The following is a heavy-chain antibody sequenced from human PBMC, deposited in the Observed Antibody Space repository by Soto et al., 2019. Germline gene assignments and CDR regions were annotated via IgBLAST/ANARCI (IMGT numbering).Heavy chain of an antibody. CDR3: TRPTRSPNTVGLLQH. CDR2: IRSKAYGGTT. CDR1: GFTFGDYA. J-gene: IGHJ1*01. Sequence: GGSQRLSCTASGFTFGDYAMSWFRQAPGKGLEWVGFIRSKAYGGTTEYAASVKGRFTISRDDSKSIAYLQMNSLKTEDTAVYYCTRPTRSPNTVGLLQHWGQGTLVTVSS. V-gene: IGHV3-49*03. D-gene: IGHD1-26*01.